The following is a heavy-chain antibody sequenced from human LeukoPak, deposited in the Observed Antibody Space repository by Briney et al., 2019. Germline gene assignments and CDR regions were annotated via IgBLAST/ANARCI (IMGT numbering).Heavy chain of an antibody. V-gene: IGHV1-2*02. Sequence: GASVKVSCKASGYTFTGYYMRWVRLAPGQGLEWMGWINPNSGGTNYAQKFQGRVTMTRDTSISTAYMELSRLRSDDTAVYYCARGKARYCSSTSCYYGYWGQGTLVTVSS. D-gene: IGHD2-2*01. J-gene: IGHJ4*02. CDR3: ARGKARYCSSTSCYYGY. CDR1: GYTFTGYY. CDR2: INPNSGGT.